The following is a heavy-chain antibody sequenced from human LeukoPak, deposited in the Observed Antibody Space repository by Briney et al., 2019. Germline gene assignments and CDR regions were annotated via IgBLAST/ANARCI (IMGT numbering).Heavy chain of an antibody. J-gene: IGHJ3*02. D-gene: IGHD3-3*01. Sequence: PSETLSLTCTVSGGSISSYYWSWIRQPAGKGLEWIGRIYTSGSTNYNPSLKSRVTISVDTSKNQFSLKLSSVTAADTAVYYCAGAKYYDFWSGYEGAFDIWGQGTMVTVSS. CDR2: IYTSGST. CDR1: GGSISSYY. CDR3: AGAKYYDFWSGYEGAFDI. V-gene: IGHV4-4*07.